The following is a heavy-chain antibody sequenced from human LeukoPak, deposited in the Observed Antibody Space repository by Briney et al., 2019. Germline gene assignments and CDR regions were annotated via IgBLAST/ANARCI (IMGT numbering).Heavy chain of an antibody. CDR1: GGSISSGSYY. CDR3: ARVGGSNFPPYYYYYMDV. D-gene: IGHD1-26*01. Sequence: PSETLSLTCTVSGGSISSGSYYWSWIRQPAGKGLEWIGRIYTSGSTYYNPSLKSRATISVDTSKNHFSLKLSSVTAADTAVYYCARVGGSNFPPYYYYYMDVWGKGTTVTISS. J-gene: IGHJ6*03. CDR2: IYTSGST. V-gene: IGHV4-61*02.